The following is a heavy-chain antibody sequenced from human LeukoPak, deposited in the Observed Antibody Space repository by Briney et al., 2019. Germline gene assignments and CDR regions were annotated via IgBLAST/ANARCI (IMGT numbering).Heavy chain of an antibody. D-gene: IGHD2-15*01. V-gene: IGHV3-23*01. J-gene: IGHJ4*02. CDR3: ARDLILADSSGSSAHDY. CDR1: GFIFSSHG. Sequence: PGGTLRLSCAASGFIFSSHGMNWVRQAPGKGLEWVSGISPSGDITYYADSVKGRFTISRDNSKNTVYLQMNSLRDEDTAVYYCARDLILADSSGSSAHDYWGQGTLVTVSS. CDR2: ISPSGDIT.